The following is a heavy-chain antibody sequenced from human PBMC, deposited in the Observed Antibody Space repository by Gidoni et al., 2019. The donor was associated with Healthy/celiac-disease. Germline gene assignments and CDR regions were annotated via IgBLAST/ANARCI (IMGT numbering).Heavy chain of an antibody. CDR3: ARDLYRPDYYDSSGPR. CDR1: GGSISRCGYY. D-gene: IGHD3-22*01. Sequence: QVQLQESGPGLVKPSQTLSLTCTVSGGSISRCGYYWSWIRQHPGKGLEWIGYIYYSGSTYYNPSLKSRVTISVDTSKNQFSLKLSSVTAADTAVYYCARDLYRPDYYDSSGPRWGQGTLVTVSS. V-gene: IGHV4-31*03. CDR2: IYYSGST. J-gene: IGHJ4*02.